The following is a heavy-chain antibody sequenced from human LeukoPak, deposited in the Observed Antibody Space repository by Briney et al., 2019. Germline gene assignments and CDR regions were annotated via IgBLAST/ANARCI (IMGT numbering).Heavy chain of an antibody. D-gene: IGHD2-2*01. CDR3: AKDAGSTGEFDY. CDR2: ISGSGGST. Sequence: GGSLRLSYAASGFTFSSYAMSWVRQAPGKGLEGVSAISGSGGSTYYADSVKGRFTISRDNSKNTLYLQMNSLRAEDTAVYYCAKDAGSTGEFDYWGQGTLVTVSS. CDR1: GFTFSSYA. V-gene: IGHV3-23*01. J-gene: IGHJ4*02.